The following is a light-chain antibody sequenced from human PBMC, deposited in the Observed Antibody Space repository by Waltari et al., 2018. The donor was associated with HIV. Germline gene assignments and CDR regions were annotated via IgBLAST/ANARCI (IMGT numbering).Light chain of an antibody. CDR2: EGT. CDR3: CSFAGSSNVL. Sequence: QSALTRPASVSGSPGQSITISCTGTSSDVGSYNLVSWYQQPPGKAPKLRIYEGTKRPSGVSVRFSGSKSGNTASLTISRLQAEDEAYYCCCSFAGSSNVLFGGGTKLTVL. V-gene: IGLV2-23*03. CDR1: SSDVGSYNL. J-gene: IGLJ2*01.